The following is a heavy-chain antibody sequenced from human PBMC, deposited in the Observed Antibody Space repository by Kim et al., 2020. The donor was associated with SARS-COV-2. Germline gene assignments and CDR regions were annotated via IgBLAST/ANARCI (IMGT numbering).Heavy chain of an antibody. D-gene: IGHD3-9*01. J-gene: IGHJ6*02. CDR3: ARDGNDILTGLNGMDV. Sequence: SETLSLTCTVSGGSISSYYWSWIRQPAGKGLEWIGRIYTSGSTNYNPSLKSRVTMSVDTSKNQFSLKLSSVTAADTAVYYCARDGNDILTGLNGMDVWGQGTTVTVSS. CDR2: IYTSGST. CDR1: GGSISSYY. V-gene: IGHV4-4*07.